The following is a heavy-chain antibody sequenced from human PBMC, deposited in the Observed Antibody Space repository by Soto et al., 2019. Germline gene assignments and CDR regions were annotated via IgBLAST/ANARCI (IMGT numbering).Heavy chain of an antibody. V-gene: IGHV6-1*01. D-gene: IGHD6-13*01. CDR2: TYYRYKWYN. J-gene: IGHJ6*02. CDR1: EDRFSRNSPA. CDR3: AREVSRGVGNGMDV. Sequence: PSQTHSLTCSITEDRFSRNSPALDCIRQSPSRGLEWLGRTYYRYKWYNDYTVSVKRRITINPDTSKNQISMKQNSVTTEVTAVYYCAREVSRGVGNGMDVWGQGTTVTVSS.